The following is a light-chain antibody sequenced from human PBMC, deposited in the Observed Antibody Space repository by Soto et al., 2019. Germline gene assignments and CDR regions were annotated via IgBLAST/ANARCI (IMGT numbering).Light chain of an antibody. Sequence: DIHMTQSPSTLSASVGDRVTITCRASHSISGWLAWYPQKPGKAPKLLLYKASTLESGVPSRSSGSESGTEITLSISSLQPDDFATYYCQQYDSSWTFGQGTKVDI. CDR1: HSISGW. CDR3: QQYDSSWT. J-gene: IGKJ1*01. CDR2: KAS. V-gene: IGKV1-5*03.